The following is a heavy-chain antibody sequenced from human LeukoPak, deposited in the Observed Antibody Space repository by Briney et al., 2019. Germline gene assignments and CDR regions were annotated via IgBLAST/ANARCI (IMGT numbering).Heavy chain of an antibody. CDR3: AKEMGWLPGSGAFDI. J-gene: IGHJ3*02. V-gene: IGHV3-21*01. D-gene: IGHD5-24*01. Sequence: PGGSLRLSCAASGFTFSSYSMNWVRQAPGKGLEWVSSISSSSSYIYYADSVKGRFTVSRDNSKNTLYLQMNSLRGDDTAVYYCAKEMGWLPGSGAFDIWGQGTMVTVSS. CDR1: GFTFSSYS. CDR2: ISSSSSYI.